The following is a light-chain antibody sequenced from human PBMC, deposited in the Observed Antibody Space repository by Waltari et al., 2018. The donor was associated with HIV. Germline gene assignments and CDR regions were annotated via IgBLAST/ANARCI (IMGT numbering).Light chain of an antibody. V-gene: IGLV1-44*01. CDR3: AAWDDSLNGLWV. CDR1: SSNIGSNT. CDR2: SNS. Sequence: QSVLTQPPSASRTPGQRVTISCSGSSSNIGSNTVNWYQQLPGTAPKLLIYSNSQRPSGVPDRFSGSKSGTSASLAISGLQSEDEADYYCAAWDDSLNGLWVFGGGTKLTVL. J-gene: IGLJ3*02.